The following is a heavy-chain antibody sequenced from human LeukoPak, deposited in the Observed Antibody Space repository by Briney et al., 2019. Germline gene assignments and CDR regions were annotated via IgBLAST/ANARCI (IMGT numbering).Heavy chain of an antibody. CDR2: IQNDGSNK. CDR3: AKSHDTGTNMDV. CDR1: GFTFGSYG. Sequence: GGSLRLSCAASGFTFGSYGMHWVRQAPGKGLERVAFIQNDGSNKYYADSVKGRFTISRDNSKNTLYLQINSLRVDDTAVFYCAKSHDTGTNMDVWGKGTTVTVSS. V-gene: IGHV3-30*02. J-gene: IGHJ6*03. D-gene: IGHD3-10*01.